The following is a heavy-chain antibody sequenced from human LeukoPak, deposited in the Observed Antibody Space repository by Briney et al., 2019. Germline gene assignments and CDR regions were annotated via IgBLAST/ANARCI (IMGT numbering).Heavy chain of an antibody. CDR2: IYYSGST. J-gene: IGHJ6*02. D-gene: IGHD6-13*01. CDR1: GGSISSYY. CDR3: ARLGGIAAALYYYYYGMDV. V-gene: IGHV4-59*08. Sequence: ETLSFTCTVSGGSISSYYWSWIRQPPGKGLEWIGYIYYSGSTNYNPSLKSRVTISVDTSKNQFSLKLSSVTAADTAVYYCARLGGIAAALYYYYYGMDVWGQGTTVTVSS.